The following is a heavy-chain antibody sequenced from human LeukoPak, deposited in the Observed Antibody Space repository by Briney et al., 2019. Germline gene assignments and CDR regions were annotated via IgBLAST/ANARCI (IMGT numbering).Heavy chain of an antibody. D-gene: IGHD3-22*01. CDR2: INHSGST. V-gene: IGHV4-34*01. Sequence: PSETLSLTCAVYGGSFGGYYWSWIRQPPGKGLEWIGEINHSGSTNYNPSLKSRVTISVDTSKNQFSLKLSSVTAADTAVYYCARFAPLFYDSRNYFDYWGQGTLVTVSS. CDR3: ARFAPLFYDSRNYFDY. J-gene: IGHJ4*02. CDR1: GGSFGGYY.